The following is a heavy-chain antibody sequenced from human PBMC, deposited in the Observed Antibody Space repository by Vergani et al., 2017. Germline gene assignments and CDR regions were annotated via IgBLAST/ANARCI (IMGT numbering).Heavy chain of an antibody. V-gene: IGHV3-21*01. J-gene: IGHJ3*02. CDR2: ISSSSSYI. D-gene: IGHD2-15*01. Sequence: EVQLVESGGGLVQPGGSLRLSCAASGFTFSSYSMNWVRQAPGKGLEWVSSISSSSSYIYYADSVKGRFTISRNNAKNSLYLQMNSLRAEDTAVYYCARDMTRYCSGGSCYSDAFDIWGQGTMVTVSS. CDR1: GFTFSSYS. CDR3: ARDMTRYCSGGSCYSDAFDI.